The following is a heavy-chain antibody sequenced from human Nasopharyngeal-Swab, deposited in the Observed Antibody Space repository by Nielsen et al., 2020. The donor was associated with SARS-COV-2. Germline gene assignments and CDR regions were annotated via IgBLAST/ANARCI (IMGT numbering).Heavy chain of an antibody. D-gene: IGHD1-26*01. J-gene: IGHJ5*02. CDR3: ATASPIVGADNWFDP. V-gene: IGHV1-24*01. Sequence: ASVKVSCKVSGYTLTELSMHWVRQAPGKGLEWMGGLDPEDGETIYAQKFQGRVTMTEDTSTDTAYMELSSLRSEDTAVYYCATASPIVGADNWFDPWGQGTLVTVSS. CDR1: GYTLTELS. CDR2: LDPEDGET.